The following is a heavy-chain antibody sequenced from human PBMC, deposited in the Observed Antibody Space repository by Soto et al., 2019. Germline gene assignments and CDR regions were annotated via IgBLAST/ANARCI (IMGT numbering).Heavy chain of an antibody. Sequence: GPSVKVSCKASGYTFTSYAMHWVRQAPGQRLEWMGWINAGNGNTKYSRKFQGRVTITRDTSASTAYMELSSLRSEDTAVYYCARDTQYYDILTGYYKRYNWFDPWGQGTLVTVSS. J-gene: IGHJ5*02. V-gene: IGHV1-3*01. CDR2: INAGNGNT. D-gene: IGHD3-9*01. CDR1: GYTFTSYA. CDR3: ARDTQYYDILTGYYKRYNWFDP.